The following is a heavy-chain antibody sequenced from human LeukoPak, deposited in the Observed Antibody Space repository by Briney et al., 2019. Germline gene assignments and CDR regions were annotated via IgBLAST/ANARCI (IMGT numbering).Heavy chain of an antibody. J-gene: IGHJ5*02. CDR1: GYTFTSYG. Sequence: ASVKVSCKASGYTFTSYGIIWVRQAPGEGLEWMGWISAYNGNTNYAQKLQGRVTMTTDTSTSTAYMELRSLRSDDTAVYYCARDIPSVIAVAGWFDPWGQGTLVTVSS. CDR2: ISAYNGNT. CDR3: ARDIPSVIAVAGWFDP. D-gene: IGHD6-19*01. V-gene: IGHV1-18*01.